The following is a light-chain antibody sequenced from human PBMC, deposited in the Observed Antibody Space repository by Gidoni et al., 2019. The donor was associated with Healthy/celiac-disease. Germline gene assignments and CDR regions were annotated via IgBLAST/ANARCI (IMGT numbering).Light chain of an antibody. CDR1: ALPKQY. CDR2: KDR. V-gene: IGLV3-25*03. Sequence: SYALTQPPSVSVSPGQTARITCSGDALPKQYAYWYQQKPGQAPVLVIYKDRERPSGIPERFSGSSSGTTVTLTISGVQAEDEADYYCQSADSSGTYFVVFGGGTKLTVL. CDR3: QSADSSGTYFVV. J-gene: IGLJ2*01.